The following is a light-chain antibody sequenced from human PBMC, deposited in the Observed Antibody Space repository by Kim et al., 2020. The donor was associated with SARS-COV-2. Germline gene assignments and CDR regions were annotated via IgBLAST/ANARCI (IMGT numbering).Light chain of an antibody. CDR3: QSYDSSLSGYVI. V-gene: IGLV1-40*01. Sequence: VTISGTGSSSNIGAGYDVHWDQQLPGIAHKLLIYANNIRPPGIPDRFSGSKSGTSASLAITGLQPGDEADYFCQSYDSSLSGYVIFGGGTQLTVL. CDR2: ANN. CDR1: SSNIGAGYD. J-gene: IGLJ2*01.